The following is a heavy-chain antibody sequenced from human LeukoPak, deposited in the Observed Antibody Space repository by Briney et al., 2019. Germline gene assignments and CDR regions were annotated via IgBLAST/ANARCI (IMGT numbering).Heavy chain of an antibody. V-gene: IGHV1-2*06. Sequence: ASVKVSCKASGYTFTGHYMHWVRQAPGQGLEWMGRINPNSGGTNYAQKFQGRVTMTRDTSTNTAYMELSALTSEDTAVYYCARNPPKTGDFYSWGPGAPGTVSS. CDR3: ARNPPKTGDFYS. CDR2: INPNSGGT. J-gene: IGHJ4*02. CDR1: GYTFTGHY. D-gene: IGHD7-27*01.